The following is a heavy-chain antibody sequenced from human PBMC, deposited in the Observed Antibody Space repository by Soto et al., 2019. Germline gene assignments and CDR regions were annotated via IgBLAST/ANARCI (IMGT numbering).Heavy chain of an antibody. V-gene: IGHV4-39*01. Sequence: SETLSLTCTVSGGSISSSSYYWGWIRQPPGKGLEWIGSIYYSGSTYYNPSLKSRVTISVDTSKNQFSLKLSSVTAADTAVYYCASQKSPGGSGSYYNVWYFDYWGQGTLVTVSS. CDR2: IYYSGST. CDR3: ASQKSPGGSGSYYNVWYFDY. CDR1: GGSISSSSYY. D-gene: IGHD3-10*01. J-gene: IGHJ4*02.